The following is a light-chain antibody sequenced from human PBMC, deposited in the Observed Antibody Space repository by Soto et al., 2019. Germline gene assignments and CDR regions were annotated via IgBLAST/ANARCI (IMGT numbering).Light chain of an antibody. Sequence: YELTQPPSVSGAPGKTATITCGGNNSGSKSVHWYQQKPAQAPVVVIYYDSDLPAGIPGRFSGYNSGNTATLTISSVGAGEDGDYYCQVWDSTSNHVVFGGGTKLTVL. V-gene: IGLV3-21*04. CDR2: YDS. J-gene: IGLJ2*01. CDR3: QVWDSTSNHVV. CDR1: NSGSKS.